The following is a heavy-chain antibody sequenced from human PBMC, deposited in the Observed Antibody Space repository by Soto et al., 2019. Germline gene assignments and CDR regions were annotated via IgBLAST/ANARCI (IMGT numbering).Heavy chain of an antibody. D-gene: IGHD5-18*01. Sequence: PGGSLRLSCAASGFTFSSYGMHWVRQAPGKGLEWVAVIWYDGSNKYYADSVKGRFTISRDNSKNTLYLQMNSLRAEDTAVYYCARELRPSYSYGYRDLGYWGQGTLVTVSS. CDR3: ARELRPSYSYGYRDLGY. V-gene: IGHV3-33*01. CDR2: IWYDGSNK. CDR1: GFTFSSYG. J-gene: IGHJ4*02.